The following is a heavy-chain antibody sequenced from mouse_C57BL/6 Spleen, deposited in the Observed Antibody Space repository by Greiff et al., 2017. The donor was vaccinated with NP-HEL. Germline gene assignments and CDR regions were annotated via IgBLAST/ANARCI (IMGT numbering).Heavy chain of an antibody. CDR3: ARGDYGSSSYFDY. CDR2: INPYNGGT. CDR1: GYTFTDYY. D-gene: IGHD1-1*01. J-gene: IGHJ2*01. Sequence: VQLQQSGPVLVKPGASVKMSCKASGYTFTDYYMNWVKQSHGKSLEWIGVINPYNGGTSYNQKFKGKATLTVDKSSSTAYMELNSLTSEDSAVYYCARGDYGSSSYFDYWGQGTTLTVSS. V-gene: IGHV1-19*01.